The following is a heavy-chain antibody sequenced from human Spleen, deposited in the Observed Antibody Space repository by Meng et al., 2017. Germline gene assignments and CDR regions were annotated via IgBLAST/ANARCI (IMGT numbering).Heavy chain of an antibody. J-gene: IGHJ4*02. D-gene: IGHD5-12*01. Sequence: ASAQVSCKASGYTFTSYGSSWVRQAPGQGREWMGWISTYNGNTNYAQKLQGRVSMITDTSTSTAYMELRSMRPDGTAVYYCARDPRGGIYSGCEDYCGQGMLTVSS. CDR3: ARDPRGGIYSGCEDY. CDR1: GYTFTSYG. CDR2: ISTYNGNT. V-gene: IGHV1-18*04.